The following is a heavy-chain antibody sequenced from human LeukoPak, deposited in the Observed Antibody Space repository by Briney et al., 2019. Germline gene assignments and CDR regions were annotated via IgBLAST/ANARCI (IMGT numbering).Heavy chain of an antibody. CDR2: IIPIFGTA. CDR3: AIVTLYGGKIFDY. Sequence: ASVKVSCKASGGTFSSYAISWVRQAPGQGLEWMGGIIPIFGTANYAQKFQGRVTITADESTSTAYMELSSLRSEDTAVYYCAIVTLYGGKIFDYWGQGTLVTVSS. CDR1: GGTFSSYA. V-gene: IGHV1-69*13. D-gene: IGHD4-23*01. J-gene: IGHJ4*02.